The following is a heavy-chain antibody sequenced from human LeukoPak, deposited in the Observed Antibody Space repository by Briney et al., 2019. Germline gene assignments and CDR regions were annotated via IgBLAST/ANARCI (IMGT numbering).Heavy chain of an antibody. CDR1: GFTFSSHG. D-gene: IGHD5-12*01. Sequence: GGTLRLSCAASGFTFSSHGMNWVRQAPGKGLEWVSGIGGSGGFITYYADSVKGRFTVSRDNSKNTLYLQMNSLRANDTAIYYCARDLGWLHYADWGQGTLVTVSS. CDR2: IGGSGGFIT. V-gene: IGHV3-23*01. J-gene: IGHJ4*02. CDR3: ARDLGWLHYAD.